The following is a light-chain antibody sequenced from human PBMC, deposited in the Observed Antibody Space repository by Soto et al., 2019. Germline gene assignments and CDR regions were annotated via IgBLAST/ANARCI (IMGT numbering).Light chain of an antibody. Sequence: EIVLTQSPGSLSLSPGERATLSCRASQSISSSYLAWYQQKPGQAPRLLTYGASSRATGIPDRFTGSGSGTDFTLTLSRVEPEDFAVYYCQQYGRSPLVTFGQGTRLEIK. V-gene: IGKV3-20*01. J-gene: IGKJ5*01. CDR2: GAS. CDR3: QQYGRSPLVT. CDR1: QSISSSY.